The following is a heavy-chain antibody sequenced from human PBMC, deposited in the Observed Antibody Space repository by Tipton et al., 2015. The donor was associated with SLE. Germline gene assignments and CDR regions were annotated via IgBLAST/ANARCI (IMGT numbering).Heavy chain of an antibody. CDR3: SRDIQFVGSTEYFHH. D-gene: IGHD1-26*01. CDR2: INQAGSDE. CDR1: GFSISNYW. V-gene: IGHV3-7*05. J-gene: IGHJ1*01. Sequence: GSLRLSCVASGFSISNYWMSWVRQAPGKGLEWVAMINQAGSDEYYVDSVKGRFTMSRDNAKNSLSLQMNSLRAEDTALYYCSRDIQFVGSTEYFHHWGQGTLVTVSS.